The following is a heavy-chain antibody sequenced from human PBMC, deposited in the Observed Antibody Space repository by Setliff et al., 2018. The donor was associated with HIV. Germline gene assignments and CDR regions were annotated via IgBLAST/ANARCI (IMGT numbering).Heavy chain of an antibody. CDR2: ISPYNGNT. CDR3: ARDYNFWSGYYTNDAIDI. CDR1: NYTFTSYG. J-gene: IGHJ3*02. D-gene: IGHD3-3*01. V-gene: IGHV1-18*01. Sequence: ASVKVSCKASNYTFTSYGISWVRQAPGQGLEWMGWISPYNGNTNYAQNFQGRVTMTTDTSTSTAYMELRSLRSDDTAVYYCARDYNFWSGYYTNDAIDIWGQGTMVTVSS.